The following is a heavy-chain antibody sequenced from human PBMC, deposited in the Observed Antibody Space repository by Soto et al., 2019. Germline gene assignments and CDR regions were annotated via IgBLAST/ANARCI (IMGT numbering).Heavy chain of an antibody. Sequence: QPGGSLRLACAASGVTCNIYAMSCVRQAPGKGLEWVSAISGSGGGTYYADSVKGRFTISRDNSNNTLYLQMSSLRAEDTAVYYCAKSASDSSGRSLRYVQQCAQG. CDR1: GVTCNIYA. CDR3: AKSASDSSGRSLRYVQQ. V-gene: IGHV3-23*01. CDR2: ISGSGGGT. D-gene: IGHD3-22*01. J-gene: IGHJ1*01.